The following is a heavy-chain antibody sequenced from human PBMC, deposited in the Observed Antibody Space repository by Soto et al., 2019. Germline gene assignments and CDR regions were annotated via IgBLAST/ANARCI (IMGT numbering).Heavy chain of an antibody. CDR1: GFALSSYV. Sequence: GGSLRLSCVASGFALSSYVMSWVLQAPGKGLAWVSSISGSGDSTYYAASVKGRFTISRDNSKNTLYLQMNSLRAEDTAVSYCAKDLFDSSGYFNYYYYYGMDVWGQGTTVTVS. D-gene: IGHD3-22*01. CDR2: ISGSGDST. J-gene: IGHJ6*02. CDR3: AKDLFDSSGYFNYYYYYGMDV. V-gene: IGHV3-23*01.